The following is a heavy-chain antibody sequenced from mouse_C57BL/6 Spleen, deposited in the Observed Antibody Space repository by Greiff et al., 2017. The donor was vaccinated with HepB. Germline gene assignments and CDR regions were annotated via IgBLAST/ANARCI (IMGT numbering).Heavy chain of an antibody. J-gene: IGHJ4*01. D-gene: IGHD3-3*01. CDR1: GFTFSDYG. V-gene: IGHV5-17*01. Sequence: DVKLVESGGGLVKPGGSLKLSCAASGFTFSDYGMHWVRQAPEKGLEWVAYISSGSSTIYYADTVKGRFTISRDNAKNTLFLQMTSLRSEDTAMYYCARGGTRAMDYWGQGTSVTVSS. CDR3: ARGGTRAMDY. CDR2: ISSGSSTI.